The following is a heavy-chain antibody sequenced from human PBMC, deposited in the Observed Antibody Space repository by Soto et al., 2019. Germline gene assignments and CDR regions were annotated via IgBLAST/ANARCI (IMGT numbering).Heavy chain of an antibody. V-gene: IGHV1-2*04. J-gene: IGHJ6*02. CDR3: ARGKEYSSSNAFYYYYYGMDV. CDR2: INPNSGGT. CDR1: GYTFTGYY. D-gene: IGHD6-6*01. Sequence: ASVKVSCKASGYTFTGYYMHWVRQAPGQGLEWMGWINPNSGGTNYAQKFQGWVTMTRDTSISTAYMELSRLRSDDTAVYYCARGKEYSSSNAFYYYYYGMDVWGQGTTVTVSS.